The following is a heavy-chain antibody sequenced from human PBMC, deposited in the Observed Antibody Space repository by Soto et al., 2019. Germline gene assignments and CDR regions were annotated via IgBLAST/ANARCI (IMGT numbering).Heavy chain of an antibody. Sequence: ASVKVSCKASGYTFTSYGISWVRQAPGQGLEWMGWISAYNGSTNYAQKLQGRVTMTTDTSTSTAYMELRSLRSDDTAVYYCARDPYDYVWGSYRENIWGQGTMVTVSS. CDR1: GYTFTSYG. V-gene: IGHV1-18*01. J-gene: IGHJ3*02. D-gene: IGHD3-16*02. CDR2: ISAYNGST. CDR3: ARDPYDYVWGSYRENI.